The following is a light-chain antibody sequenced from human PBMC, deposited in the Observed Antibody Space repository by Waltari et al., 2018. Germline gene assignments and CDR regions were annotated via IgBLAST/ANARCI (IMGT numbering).Light chain of an antibody. Sequence: SFVLTQPPSVSVAPGQTATINCGGNIGATPAPRYQQRPGQAPVLVVYDDSARPPGIPERFSGSKSGNTATLSISRVEAGDEADYYCQVWHTSSSFYVFGTGTKVTVL. CDR2: DDS. V-gene: IGLV3-21*02. CDR1: NIGATP. J-gene: IGLJ1*01. CDR3: QVWHTSSSFYV.